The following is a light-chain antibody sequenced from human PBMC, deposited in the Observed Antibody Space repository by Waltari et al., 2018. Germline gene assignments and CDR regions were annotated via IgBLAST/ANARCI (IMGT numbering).Light chain of an antibody. CDR2: KAS. J-gene: IGKJ2*01. CDR3: QHYDSSSVMFT. CDR1: QSISDW. Sequence: DIQMTQSPSTLSASVGDRVSITCRASQSISDWVAWYQQKPGKAPKFLIYKASNLEGGVPPRFSGSGYDTEFNLTIKGLQPDDFATYYCQHYDSSSVMFTFGQGTKLEIK. V-gene: IGKV1-5*03.